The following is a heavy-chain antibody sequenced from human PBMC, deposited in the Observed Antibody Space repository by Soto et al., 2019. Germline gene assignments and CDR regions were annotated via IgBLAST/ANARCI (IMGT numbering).Heavy chain of an antibody. CDR3: ARDSRTGCSSTDCYRA. Sequence: QVQLQESGPGLVKASETLSLTCAVSGDSISSGAWWSWVRQSPGKGLQWIGEIYHSGNTRNNPSLKSRVTMSVDKPNNQFALNLMSVTAADTATYYCARDSRTGCSSTDCYRAWGRGSLVTVSS. CDR2: IYHSGNT. D-gene: IGHD2-2*01. CDR1: GDSISSGAW. J-gene: IGHJ5*02. V-gene: IGHV4-4*02.